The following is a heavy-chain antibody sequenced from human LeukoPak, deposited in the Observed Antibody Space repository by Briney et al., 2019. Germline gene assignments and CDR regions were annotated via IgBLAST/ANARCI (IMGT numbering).Heavy chain of an antibody. J-gene: IGHJ5*02. CDR1: GYTFTNYA. D-gene: IGHD2-2*01. CDR3: ARDRANCSSTSCYVRWVGWFDP. V-gene: IGHV1-3*01. CDR2: INAGNGDT. Sequence: ASVKVSCKASGYTFTNYALHWVRQAPGQRVEWMGWINAGNGDTRYSQKFQGRVTITRDTSANTAYMELSSLRSEDTAVYYCARDRANCSSTSCYVRWVGWFDPWGQGTLVTVSS.